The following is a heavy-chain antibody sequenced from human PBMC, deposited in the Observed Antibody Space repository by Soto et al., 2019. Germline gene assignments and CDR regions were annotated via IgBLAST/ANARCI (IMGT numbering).Heavy chain of an antibody. D-gene: IGHD6-19*01. CDR2: INAGNGNT. CDR3: ARAEVAVAGTDFDY. CDR1: GYTFTSYA. V-gene: IGHV1-3*01. J-gene: IGHJ4*02. Sequence: QVQVVQSGAEVKKPGASVKVYCKASGYTFTSYAMHWVRQAPGQRLEWMGWINAGNGNTKYSQKFQGRVTITRDTSASTAYMELSSLRSEDTAVYYCARAEVAVAGTDFDYWGQGTLVTVSS.